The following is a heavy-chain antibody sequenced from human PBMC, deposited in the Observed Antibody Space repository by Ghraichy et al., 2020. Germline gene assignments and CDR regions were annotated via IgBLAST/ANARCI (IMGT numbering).Heavy chain of an antibody. V-gene: IGHV3-7*03. Sequence: GGSLRLSCAASGFSFSSYWMSWVRPAPGKGLEWVANIRQDGSEKYYVDSMKGRFTISRDNAKNSLYLQMNSLRAEDTAVYYCARVVAATHFDYWGQGTLVTVSS. CDR1: GFSFSSYW. CDR2: IRQDGSEK. J-gene: IGHJ4*02. CDR3: ARVVAATHFDY. D-gene: IGHD2-15*01.